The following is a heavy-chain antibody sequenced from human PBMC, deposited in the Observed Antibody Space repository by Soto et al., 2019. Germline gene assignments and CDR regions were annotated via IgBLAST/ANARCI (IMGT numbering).Heavy chain of an antibody. Sequence: GGSLRLSCAASGFTFSSYGMHWVRQAPGKGLEWVAVIWYDGSNKYYADSVKGRFTISRDNSKNTLYLQMNSLRAEDTAVYYRAKESVQYSSSSNWFDPWGQGTLVTVSS. J-gene: IGHJ5*02. D-gene: IGHD6-6*01. CDR3: AKESVQYSSSSNWFDP. CDR1: GFTFSSYG. CDR2: IWYDGSNK. V-gene: IGHV3-30*02.